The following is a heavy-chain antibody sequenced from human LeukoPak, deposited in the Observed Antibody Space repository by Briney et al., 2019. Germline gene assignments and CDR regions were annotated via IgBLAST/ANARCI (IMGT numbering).Heavy chain of an antibody. CDR3: TKMQGYFDY. V-gene: IGHV3-23*01. CDR2: ISGSGTT. CDR1: GFNFSTNG. J-gene: IGHJ4*02. Sequence: GGSLRLSCAASGFNFSTNGMSWVRQAPGKGLEWVSAISGSGTTYYADSVKGRFTISRDNSKYTVSLQMNSLRAEDTAVYHCTKMQGYFDYWGQGTLVAVSS.